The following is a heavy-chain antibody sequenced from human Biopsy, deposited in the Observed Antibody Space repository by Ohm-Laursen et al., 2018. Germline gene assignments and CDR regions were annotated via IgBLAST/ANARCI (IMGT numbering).Heavy chain of an antibody. D-gene: IGHD1-1*01. Sequence: SLRLSCSASGSTFSSYFMSWVRQAPGKGLEWVSDISVSGGSTHYADSVKGRFTISRDNAKNSLYLQMNSLRAEDTAVYYCARDQRGPSLLEAKLTPNYFDYWGRGSLVTVSS. CDR1: GSTFSSYF. CDR3: ARDQRGPSLLEAKLTPNYFDY. J-gene: IGHJ4*02. V-gene: IGHV3-23*01. CDR2: ISVSGGST.